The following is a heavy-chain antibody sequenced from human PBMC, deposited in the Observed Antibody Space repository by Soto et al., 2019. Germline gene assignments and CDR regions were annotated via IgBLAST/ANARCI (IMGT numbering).Heavy chain of an antibody. V-gene: IGHV1-69*01. D-gene: IGHD3-22*01. Sequence: QVQLVQSGAEVKKPGSSVKVSCKASGGTFSSYAISWVRQAPGQGLEWMGGIIPIFGTANYAQKFQGRVTITADESTSTAYMDLSSLRSEDTAVYYCASVIYYDSSGYGAHYYGMDVWGQGTTVTVSS. CDR1: GGTFSSYA. CDR2: IIPIFGTA. J-gene: IGHJ6*02. CDR3: ASVIYYDSSGYGAHYYGMDV.